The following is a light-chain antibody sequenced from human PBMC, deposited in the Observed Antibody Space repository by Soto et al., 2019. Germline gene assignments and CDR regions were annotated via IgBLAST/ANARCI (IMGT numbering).Light chain of an antibody. J-gene: IGKJ1*01. V-gene: IGKV3-20*01. CDR1: QSLSSGF. Sequence: EIVLTQSPGTLSLSPGESGTLSCRASQSLSSGFLAWYQQRPGQAPRLLIYAASSRATGIPDRFSGTGSGTDFTLTISRLVPEDFAVYYCQQFASLPRTFGQGTKVEIK. CDR2: AAS. CDR3: QQFASLPRT.